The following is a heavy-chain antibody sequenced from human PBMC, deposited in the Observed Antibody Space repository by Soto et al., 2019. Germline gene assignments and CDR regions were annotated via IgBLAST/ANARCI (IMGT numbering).Heavy chain of an antibody. J-gene: IGHJ5*02. CDR2: VYRSGSA. D-gene: IGHD6-25*01. CDR3: ATSGHRVSGFHP. V-gene: IGHV4-4*07. Sequence: QVQLQESGPGLVKTSETLSLSCTVSNCYISNYYSNWIQRLAGKGLVWIGRVYRSGSASYNPSLSSRVTMSIDTSKNQFSLKLHSVTAADTAMYYRATSGHRVSGFHPWAEGTLVTVA. CDR1: NCYISNYY.